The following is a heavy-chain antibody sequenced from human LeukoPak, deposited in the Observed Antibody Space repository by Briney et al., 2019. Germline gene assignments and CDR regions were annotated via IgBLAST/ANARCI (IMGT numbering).Heavy chain of an antibody. J-gene: IGHJ4*02. V-gene: IGHV1-24*01. Sequence: ASVKVSCKVSGYTLTELSMHWVRQAPGKGLEWMGGFDPEDGETIYAQKFQGRVTMTEDTSTDTAYMELSSLRPEDTAVYYCATDLSVGSYLTYYFDYWGQGTLVTVSS. D-gene: IGHD1-26*01. CDR3: ATDLSVGSYLTYYFDY. CDR2: FDPEDGET. CDR1: GYTLTELS.